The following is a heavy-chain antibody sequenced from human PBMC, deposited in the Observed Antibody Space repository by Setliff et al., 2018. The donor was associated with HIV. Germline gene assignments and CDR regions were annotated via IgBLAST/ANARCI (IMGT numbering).Heavy chain of an antibody. D-gene: IGHD6-19*01. CDR2: INAGNGNT. CDR3: ARGSRGWPYYFDS. V-gene: IGHV1-3*01. Sequence: ASVKVSCKASGYTLTTHAMHWVRQAPGQSLEWMGWINAGNGNTKYSQKFQGRVTITRDTSARTAYMDLTSLGSEDTAVYYCARGSRGWPYYFDSWGQGTLVTVSS. CDR1: GYTLTTHA. J-gene: IGHJ4*02.